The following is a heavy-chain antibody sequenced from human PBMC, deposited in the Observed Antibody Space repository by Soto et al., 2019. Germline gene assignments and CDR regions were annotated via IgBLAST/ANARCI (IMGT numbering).Heavy chain of an antibody. CDR2: IIPIFGTA. CDR1: GGTFSSYA. Sequence: ASVKVSCKASGGTFSSYAISWVRQAPGQGLEWMGGIIPIFGTANYAQKFQGRVTITADESTSTAYMELSSLRSEDTAVYYCARRAAAEDYYYYGMDVWGQGTTVTVSS. J-gene: IGHJ6*02. CDR3: ARRAAAEDYYYYGMDV. D-gene: IGHD6-13*01. V-gene: IGHV1-69*13.